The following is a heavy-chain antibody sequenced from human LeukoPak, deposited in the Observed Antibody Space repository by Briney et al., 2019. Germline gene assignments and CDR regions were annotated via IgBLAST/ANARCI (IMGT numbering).Heavy chain of an antibody. D-gene: IGHD1-26*01. Sequence: GGALRLSCAASGFTFSSYWMSWVRQAPGKGGEGVAKIKQDGSEKFYVDSVKRRFTISRDNAKNSLYLQMNSLRAEDTAVYYCARARGVGATKKYYGMDVWGQGTTVTVSS. J-gene: IGHJ6*02. CDR3: ARARGVGATKKYYGMDV. V-gene: IGHV3-7*01. CDR1: GFTFSSYW. CDR2: IKQDGSEK.